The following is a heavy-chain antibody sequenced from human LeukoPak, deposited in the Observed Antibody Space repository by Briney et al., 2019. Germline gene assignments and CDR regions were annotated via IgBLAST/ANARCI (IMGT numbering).Heavy chain of an antibody. CDR2: IYSGGST. CDR3: AREYGDYPDFDY. CDR1: GITVSSNY. J-gene: IGHJ4*02. D-gene: IGHD4-17*01. Sequence: PGGSLRLSCGVSGITVSSNYISWVRQAPGKGLEWVSIIYSGGSTSYADSVKGRFTISRDNAKNSLYLQMNSLRAEDTAVYYCAREYGDYPDFDYWGQGTLVTVSS. V-gene: IGHV3-53*01.